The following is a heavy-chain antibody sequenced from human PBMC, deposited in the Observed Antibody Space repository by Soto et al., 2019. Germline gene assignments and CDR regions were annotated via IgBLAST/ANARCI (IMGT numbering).Heavy chain of an antibody. CDR3: ARPSAASSLSAFDI. D-gene: IGHD6-13*01. CDR2: IIPIFGTA. CDR1: GGTFSSYA. V-gene: IGHV1-69*06. Sequence: GASVKVSCKASGGTFSSYAISWVRQAPGQGLEWMGGIIPIFGTANYAQKFQGRVTVTADKSTSTAYMELSRLRSEDTAVYYCARPSAASSLSAFDIWGQGTTVTVS. J-gene: IGHJ3*02.